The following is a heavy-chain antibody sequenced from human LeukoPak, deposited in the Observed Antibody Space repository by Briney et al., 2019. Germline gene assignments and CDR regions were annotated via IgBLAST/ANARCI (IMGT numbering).Heavy chain of an antibody. CDR2: ISSSGSTI. D-gene: IGHD3-10*02. CDR1: GFTFSSYA. V-gene: IGHV3-48*03. CDR3: AELGITMIGGV. Sequence: GGSLRLSCAASGFTFSSYAMSWVRQAPGKGLEWVSYISSSGSTIYYADSVKGRFTIPRDNAKNSLYLQMNSLRAEDTAVYYCAELGITMIGGVWGKGTTVTISS. J-gene: IGHJ6*04.